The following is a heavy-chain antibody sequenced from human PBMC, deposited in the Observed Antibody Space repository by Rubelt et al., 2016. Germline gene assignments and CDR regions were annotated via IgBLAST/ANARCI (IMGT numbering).Heavy chain of an antibody. Sequence: QVQLQQWGAGLLKPSETLSLTCAVYGGSFNDYYWSWIRRPPGKGLEWIGEIDHSGITNYNPSLKSRVTISADTSRNQFSLRLSLWTAADTAVYYCASSRAYNYASGSYAFDIWGQGTMVTVSS. V-gene: IGHV4-34*01. CDR1: GGSFNDYY. CDR2: IDHSGIT. D-gene: IGHD3-10*01. J-gene: IGHJ3*02. CDR3: ASSRAYNYASGSYAFDI.